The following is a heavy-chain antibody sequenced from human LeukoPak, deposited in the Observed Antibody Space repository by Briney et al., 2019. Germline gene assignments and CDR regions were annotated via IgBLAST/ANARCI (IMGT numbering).Heavy chain of an antibody. V-gene: IGHV3-30*02. CDR3: AKGYDSSGFYLDC. Sequence: PGGSLRLSCAASGFTFSNYAMHWVRQAPGKGLEWVAYMRSDGSTKYYADSVKGRFTISRDNSKNTLYVQMNSLRAEDTAVYYCAKGYDSSGFYLDCWGQGTLVTVSS. CDR1: GFTFSNYA. J-gene: IGHJ4*02. CDR2: MRSDGSTK. D-gene: IGHD3-22*01.